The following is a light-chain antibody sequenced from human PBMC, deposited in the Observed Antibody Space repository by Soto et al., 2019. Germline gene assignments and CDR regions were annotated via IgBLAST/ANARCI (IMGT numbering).Light chain of an antibody. J-gene: IGLJ2*01. CDR3: NSNTRSNTVV. V-gene: IGLV2-14*03. Sequence: QSALNQPASVSGFPGQSITISCTGATSDIGFSNYVSWYQQNAGTVPKLLMYDVNNRPSGISSRFSGSKSGNTASLTISELQAEDEADYFCNSNTRSNTVVFGGGTKLTVL. CDR2: DVN. CDR1: TSDIGFSNY.